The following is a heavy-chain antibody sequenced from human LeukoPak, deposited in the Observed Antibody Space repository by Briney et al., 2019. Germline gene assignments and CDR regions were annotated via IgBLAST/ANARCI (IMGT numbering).Heavy chain of an antibody. J-gene: IGHJ3*02. CDR2: MYSSGST. Sequence: SETLSLTCTVSGGSISTFYWSWIRQPPGKGLKWIGYMYSSGSTNYNPSLKSRVTLSLDTSKNQFSLKLSSVTAADTAVYYCARGRTTYYSDSVAYYRDAFDIWGQGTMVTVSS. CDR1: GGSISTFY. CDR3: ARGRTTYYSDSVAYYRDAFDI. D-gene: IGHD3-22*01. V-gene: IGHV4-59*01.